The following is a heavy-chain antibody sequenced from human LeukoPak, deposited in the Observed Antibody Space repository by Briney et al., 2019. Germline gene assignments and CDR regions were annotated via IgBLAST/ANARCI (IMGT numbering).Heavy chain of an antibody. D-gene: IGHD3-22*01. V-gene: IGHV4-59*08. CDR1: GGSISSYY. CDR3: ARPGGYYYDSSGYTDAFDI. CDR2: IYYSGST. Sequence: KPSETLPLTCTVSGGSISSYYWSWIRQPPGKGLEWIGYIYYSGSTNYNPSLKSRVTISVDTSKNQFSLKLSSVTAADTAVYYCARPGGYYYDSSGYTDAFDIWGQGTMVTVSS. J-gene: IGHJ3*02.